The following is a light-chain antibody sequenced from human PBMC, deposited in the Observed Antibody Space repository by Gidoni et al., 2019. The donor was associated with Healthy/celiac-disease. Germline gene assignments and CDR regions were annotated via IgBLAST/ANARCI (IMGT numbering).Light chain of an antibody. CDR3: QQYGSSPWT. CDR1: QSVSSSY. Sequence: ETVSTQSPGTLSLSPGERATLSCRASQSVSSSYLAWYQQKPGQAPRLLIYGASSRATGIPDRFSGSGSGTDFTLTISRLEPEDFAVYYCQQYGSSPWTFXQXTKVEIK. J-gene: IGKJ1*01. CDR2: GAS. V-gene: IGKV3-20*01.